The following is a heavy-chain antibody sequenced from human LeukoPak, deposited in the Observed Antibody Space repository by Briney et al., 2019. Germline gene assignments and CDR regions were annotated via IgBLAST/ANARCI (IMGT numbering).Heavy chain of an antibody. CDR1: GFTFSSYA. CDR2: ISGSGGST. D-gene: IGHD4-17*01. CDR3: AKGPSPLSTTVTILDY. Sequence: GGSLRLSCAASGFTFSSYAMSWVRQAPGKGLEWVSAISGSGGSTYYAGSVKGRFTISRDNSKNTLYLQMNSLRAEDTAVYYCAKGPSPLSTTVTILDYWGQGTLVTVSS. V-gene: IGHV3-23*01. J-gene: IGHJ4*02.